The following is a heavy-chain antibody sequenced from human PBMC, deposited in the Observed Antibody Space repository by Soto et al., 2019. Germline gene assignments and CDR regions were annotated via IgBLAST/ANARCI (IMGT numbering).Heavy chain of an antibody. CDR3: AGENTSSSWPLTSYYYYYYGMDV. V-gene: IGHV1-69*01. D-gene: IGHD6-13*01. J-gene: IGHJ6*02. Sequence: QVQLVQSGAEVKKPGSSVRVSCKASGGTFSSYAISWVRQAPGQGLEWMGGIIPIFGTANYAQKFQGRVTITADESTSTAYMELSSLRSEDTAVYYCAGENTSSSWPLTSYYYYYYGMDVWGQGTTVTVSS. CDR1: GGTFSSYA. CDR2: IIPIFGTA.